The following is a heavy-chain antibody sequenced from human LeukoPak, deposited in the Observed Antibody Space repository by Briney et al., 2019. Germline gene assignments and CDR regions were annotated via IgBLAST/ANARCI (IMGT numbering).Heavy chain of an antibody. CDR2: ISGSGGNT. D-gene: IGHD6-13*01. CDR1: GFTFSNSA. J-gene: IGHJ4*02. CDR3: AKQNSIAAAGGYFDY. V-gene: IGHV3-23*01. Sequence: GSLRLSCAASGFTFSNSAMSWVRQAPGKGLEWVSVISGSGGNTYYADSVKGRFTISRDNSKNTLYLQMNSLRAEDTAVYYCAKQNSIAAAGGYFDYWGQGTLVTVSS.